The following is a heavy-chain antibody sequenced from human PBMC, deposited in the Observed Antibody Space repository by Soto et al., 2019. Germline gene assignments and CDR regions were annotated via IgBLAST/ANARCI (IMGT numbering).Heavy chain of an antibody. Sequence: GGSLSLSCAAAGFTFSSYSMNWVRQAPGKGLEWVSYISSSISTIYYADSVKGRFTISRDNAKNSLYLQMNSLRDEDTAVYYCARDRGSASYYYYGMDVWGHGTRVTVSS. CDR2: ISSSISTI. J-gene: IGHJ6*01. CDR1: GFTFSSYS. V-gene: IGHV3-48*02. D-gene: IGHD3-10*01. CDR3: ARDRGSASYYYYGMDV.